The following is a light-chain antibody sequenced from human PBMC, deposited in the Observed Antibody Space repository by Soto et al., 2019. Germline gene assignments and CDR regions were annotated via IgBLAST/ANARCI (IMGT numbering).Light chain of an antibody. CDR1: QSVSSY. CDR3: QQRSNWPP. CDR2: DAS. J-gene: IGKJ5*01. V-gene: IGKV3-11*01. Sequence: EIVLTQSPATLCLSPGERATLSCRASQSVSSYLAWYQQKPGQAPRLLIYDASNRATGIPARFSGSGSGTDFTLTISSLEPEDFAVYYCQQRSNWPPFGQGTRLEIK.